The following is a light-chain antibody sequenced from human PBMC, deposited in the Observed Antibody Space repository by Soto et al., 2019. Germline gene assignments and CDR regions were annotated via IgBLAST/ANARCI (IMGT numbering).Light chain of an antibody. CDR2: TLS. Sequence: DIVLTQTPLSLSVTPGEPASISCRSSQSLLDSDDGNTYLDWYLQKPGQSPQLLIYTLSNRASGVPDRFKGSGLGTDFTLKISRVEAEDVGVYYCMQRIEFPSITFGGGTKVEIK. J-gene: IGKJ4*01. V-gene: IGKV2-40*01. CDR1: QSLLDSDDGNTY. CDR3: MQRIEFPSIT.